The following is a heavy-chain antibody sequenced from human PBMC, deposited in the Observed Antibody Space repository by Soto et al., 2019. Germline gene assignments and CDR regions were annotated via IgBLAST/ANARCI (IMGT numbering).Heavy chain of an antibody. D-gene: IGHD3-9*01. Sequence: GASVKVSCKASGGTFSSYAISWVRQAPGQGLEWMGGIIPIFGTANYAQKFQGRVTITADESTSTAYMELSSLRSEDTAVYYCARVVLPDTLRAFYYYGMDVWGQGTTVTVSS. J-gene: IGHJ6*02. CDR2: IIPIFGTA. CDR3: ARVVLPDTLRAFYYYGMDV. CDR1: GGTFSSYA. V-gene: IGHV1-69*13.